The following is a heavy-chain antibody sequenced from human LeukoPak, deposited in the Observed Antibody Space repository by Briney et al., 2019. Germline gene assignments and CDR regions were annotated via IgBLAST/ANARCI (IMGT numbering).Heavy chain of an antibody. CDR2: IIPIFGTA. CDR1: GGTFSSYA. J-gene: IGHJ4*02. D-gene: IGHD6-13*01. V-gene: IGHV1-69*13. CDR3: ARASYSSSWSPLAY. Sequence: GASVKVSCKASGGTFSSYAISWVRQAPGQGLEWMGGIIPIFGTANYAQKFQGRVTITADESTSTAYMELSRLTSDDTAVYYCARASYSSSWSPLAYWGQGTLVTVSS.